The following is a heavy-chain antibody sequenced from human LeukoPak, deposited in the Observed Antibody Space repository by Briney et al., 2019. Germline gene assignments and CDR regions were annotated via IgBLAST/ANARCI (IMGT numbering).Heavy chain of an antibody. CDR1: GFTFSSYA. CDR3: AKDPVLLWFGEFFGY. CDR2: ISGSGGST. J-gene: IGHJ4*02. Sequence: GGSLRLSCAASGFTFSSYAMSWVRQAPGKGLEWVSAISGSGGSTYYADSVKGRFTISRDNSKNTLYLQMNSLGAEDTAVYYCAKDPVLLWFGEFFGYWGQGTLVTVSS. V-gene: IGHV3-23*01. D-gene: IGHD3-10*01.